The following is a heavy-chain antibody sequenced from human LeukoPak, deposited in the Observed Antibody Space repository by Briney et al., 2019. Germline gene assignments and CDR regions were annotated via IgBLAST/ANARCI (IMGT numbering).Heavy chain of an antibody. CDR1: EGTFSSYA. Sequence: ASVKVSCKASEGTFSSYAISWVRQAPGQGLEWMGGIIPIFGTANYAQKFQGRVTITTDESTSTAYMELSSLRSEDTAVYYCARALGARWGHYYYYMDVWGKGTTVTVSS. V-gene: IGHV1-69*05. J-gene: IGHJ6*03. CDR2: IIPIFGTA. CDR3: ARALGARWGHYYYYMDV. D-gene: IGHD3-10*01.